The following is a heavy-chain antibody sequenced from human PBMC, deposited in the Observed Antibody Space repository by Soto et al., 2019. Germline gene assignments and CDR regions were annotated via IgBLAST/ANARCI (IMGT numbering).Heavy chain of an antibody. Sequence: SETLSLTCTVSGGSISGYYWSWLRQPPGKGLEWIGYIYSIGSINYNPSLRSRVTMSIDTSQEQFSLKLSSVTAADTAVYYCARGRGLMDRGVITLLDFDYWSQGTLVTVSS. J-gene: IGHJ4*02. CDR2: IYSIGSI. CDR1: GGSISGYY. D-gene: IGHD3-10*01. CDR3: ARGRGLMDRGVITLLDFDY. V-gene: IGHV4-59*12.